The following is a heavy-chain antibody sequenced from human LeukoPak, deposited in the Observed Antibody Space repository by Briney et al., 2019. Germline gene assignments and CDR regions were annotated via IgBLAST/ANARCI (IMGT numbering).Heavy chain of an antibody. V-gene: IGHV3-74*03. D-gene: IGHD3-9*01. Sequence: GGSLRLSCAASGFTFSTYWMHWVRQAPGKGLVWVSRTRPEGTTTAYADSVKGRFTISRDNAKNTLFLQMNSLSAEDTAVYYCARDLDWILFDYWGQGTLVTVSS. CDR3: ARDLDWILFDY. CDR1: GFTFSTYW. J-gene: IGHJ4*02. CDR2: TRPEGTTT.